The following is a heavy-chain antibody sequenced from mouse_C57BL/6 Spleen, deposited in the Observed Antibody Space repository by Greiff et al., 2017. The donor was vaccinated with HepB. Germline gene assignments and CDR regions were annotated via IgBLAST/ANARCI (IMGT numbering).Heavy chain of an antibody. Sequence: VQLQQSGAELARPGASVKLSCKASGYTFTSYGISWVKQRTGQGLEWIGEIYPRSGNTYYNEKFKGKATLTADKSSSTAYMELRSLTSEDSAVYFWARWGITTVVATDYWGQGTTLTVSS. D-gene: IGHD1-1*01. V-gene: IGHV1-81*01. CDR1: GYTFTSYG. CDR2: IYPRSGNT. CDR3: ARWGITTVVATDY. J-gene: IGHJ2*01.